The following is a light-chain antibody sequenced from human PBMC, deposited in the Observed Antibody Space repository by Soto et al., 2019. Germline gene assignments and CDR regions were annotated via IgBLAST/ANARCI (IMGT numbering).Light chain of an antibody. CDR2: DAS. J-gene: IGKJ5*01. CDR3: QQRSKT. V-gene: IGKV3-11*01. Sequence: EIVLTQSPATLSLSPGDRATISCRASQSVSSYLAWYQQKPGQAPRLLIYDASNRATGIPARCSGSGSGTDFTLTISSLEPEDFAGYYCQQRSKTFGQGTRREIK. CDR1: QSVSSY.